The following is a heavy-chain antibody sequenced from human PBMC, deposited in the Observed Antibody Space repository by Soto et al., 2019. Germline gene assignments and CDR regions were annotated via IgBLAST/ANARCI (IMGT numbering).Heavy chain of an antibody. CDR3: SRVVVVGAKALNY. Sequence: PGGSLRLSCAASGFTFSNYWMTWVRQAPGKGLEWVANIKEDGSEKHYVDSVKGRFTISRDNAKNSLCLQMNSLRVEDTAVYFCSRVVVVGAKALNYWGQGALVTVPS. J-gene: IGHJ4*02. CDR2: IKEDGSEK. V-gene: IGHV3-7*01. D-gene: IGHD2-15*01. CDR1: GFTFSNYW.